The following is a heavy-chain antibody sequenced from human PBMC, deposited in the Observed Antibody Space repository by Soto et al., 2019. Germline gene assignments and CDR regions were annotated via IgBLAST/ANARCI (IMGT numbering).Heavy chain of an antibody. V-gene: IGHV3-15*07. CDR1: GXTFXXXW. J-gene: IGHJ4*01. CDR3: TTDSYSTIIIVRFDY. CDR2: IKSKTDGGTT. D-gene: IGHD3-22*01. Sequence: EVQLVESGGGLVKPGGSLRXSCAASGXTFXXXWINWVRQAPGKGLEWVGRIKSKTDGGTTDYAEPVKGRFAISRDDSNNMVYLQMNSLKIEDTAVYYCTTDSYSTIIIVRFDYWGHGTLVTVSP.